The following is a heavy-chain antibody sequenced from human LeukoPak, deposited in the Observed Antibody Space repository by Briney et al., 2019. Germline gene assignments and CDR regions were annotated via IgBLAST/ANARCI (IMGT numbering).Heavy chain of an antibody. Sequence: GRSLRLSCAASGFTFSSYAMHWVRQAPGKGLEWVAVISFDGGDKYYADSVKGRFTISRDNSKNTLYLQMNSLRGEDTAVYYCARDAYISGQTASSFGHWGQGTLVTVSS. CDR3: ARDAYISGQTASSFGH. CDR2: ISFDGGDK. D-gene: IGHD6-25*01. J-gene: IGHJ4*02. CDR1: GFTFSSYA. V-gene: IGHV3-30*04.